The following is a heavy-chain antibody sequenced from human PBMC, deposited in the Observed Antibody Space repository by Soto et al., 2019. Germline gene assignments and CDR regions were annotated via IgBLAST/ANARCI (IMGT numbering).Heavy chain of an antibody. CDR2: ISGSGGST. D-gene: IGHD6-19*01. V-gene: IGHV3-23*01. Sequence: PGGSLRLSCVASGFNFNNYAMSWVRQAPGKGLEWVSAISGSGGSTFYADSVKGRFTISRDNSKNTLFLQMNSLRVEDTAVYYCAGRIAVAGTLAYWGQGTLVTVSS. J-gene: IGHJ4*02. CDR3: AGRIAVAGTLAY. CDR1: GFNFNNYA.